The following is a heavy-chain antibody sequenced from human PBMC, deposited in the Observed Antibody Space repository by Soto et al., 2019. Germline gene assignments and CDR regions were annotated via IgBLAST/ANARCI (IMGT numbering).Heavy chain of an antibody. Sequence: QGQLVQSGAEVKKPGASVKVSCKASGYTFTRYGISWVRQAPGQGLEWMGWISGYNGDTNYAQKFQGRVTMTVDTSTTTAFMELTRLTSDYRAVYYCAKNGQPPYYYYGMDVWGQGTTVTVSS. V-gene: IGHV1-18*01. D-gene: IGHD2-8*01. J-gene: IGHJ6*02. CDR3: AKNGQPPYYYYGMDV. CDR1: GYTFTRYG. CDR2: ISGYNGDT.